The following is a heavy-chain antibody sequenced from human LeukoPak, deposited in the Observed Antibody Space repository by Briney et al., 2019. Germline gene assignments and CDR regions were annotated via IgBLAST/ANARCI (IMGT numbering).Heavy chain of an antibody. CDR1: GGTFSSYA. D-gene: IGHD6-19*01. CDR3: ARRPDSSGWYGREYYFDY. J-gene: IGHJ4*02. V-gene: IGHV1-69*01. CDR2: IIPIFGTA. Sequence: SVKVSCKASGGTFSSYAISWVRQAPGQGLEWMGGIIPIFGTANYAQKFQGRVTITADESTSTAYMELSSLRSEDTAVYYCARRPDSSGWYGREYYFDYWGQGTLVTVSS.